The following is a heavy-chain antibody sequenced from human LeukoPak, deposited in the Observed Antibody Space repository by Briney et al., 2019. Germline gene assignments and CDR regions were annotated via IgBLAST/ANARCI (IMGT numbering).Heavy chain of an antibody. J-gene: IGHJ4*02. CDR3: ARDSRITMIVVVIHY. V-gene: IGHV3-64*01. CDR2: INSNGGST. CDR1: GFTFSSYA. Sequence: GGSLRLSCAASGFTFSSYAMHWVRQAPGKGLEYVSAINSNGGSTYYANSVKGRFTNSRDNSKNTLYLQMGSLRAEDMAVYYCARDSRITMIVVVIHYWGQGTLVTVSS. D-gene: IGHD3-22*01.